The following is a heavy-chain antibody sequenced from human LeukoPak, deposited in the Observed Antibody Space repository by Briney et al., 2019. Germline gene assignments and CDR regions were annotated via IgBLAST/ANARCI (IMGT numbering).Heavy chain of an antibody. V-gene: IGHV1-46*01. CDR2: INPSGGST. CDR1: GYTFTSYY. J-gene: IGHJ4*02. Sequence: GASVKVSCKASGYTFTSYYMHWVRQAPGQGLEWMGIINPSGGSTSYAQKFQGRVTMTRDTSTSTVYMELSSLRSEDTAVYYCASQPPMVRGVMTGWGQGTLVTVSS. CDR3: ASQPPMVRGVMTG. D-gene: IGHD3-10*01.